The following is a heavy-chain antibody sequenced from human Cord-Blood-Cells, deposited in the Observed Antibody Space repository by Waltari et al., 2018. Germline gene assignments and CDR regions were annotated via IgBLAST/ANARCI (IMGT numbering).Heavy chain of an antibody. CDR2: INHSGST. D-gene: IGHD2-15*01. CDR3: ARGRWDIVVVVAALWYFDL. J-gene: IGHJ2*01. CDR1: GGSLSGYY. Sequence: QVQLQQWGAGLLKPSETLSLTCAVYGGSLSGYYWSWLRQPPGTGLEWIGEINHSGSTNYNPSLKSRVTISVDTSKNQFSLKLSSVTAADTAVYYCARGRWDIVVVVAALWYFDLWGRGTLVTVSS. V-gene: IGHV4-34*01.